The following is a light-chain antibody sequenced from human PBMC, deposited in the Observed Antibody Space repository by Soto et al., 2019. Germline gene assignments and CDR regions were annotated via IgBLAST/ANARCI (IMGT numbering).Light chain of an antibody. CDR3: QQHSTWPTLS. V-gene: IGKV3-15*01. CDR1: QSISSK. Sequence: MTQSPSSRSLSLGDRVTLSCRASQSISSKLAWYQHKPAQPPRLLICDASTRATGIPARFSGSGCGTEFFLPISSLQPHDFLVYYCQQHSTWPTLSFGHGTKVDIK. J-gene: IGKJ3*01. CDR2: DAS.